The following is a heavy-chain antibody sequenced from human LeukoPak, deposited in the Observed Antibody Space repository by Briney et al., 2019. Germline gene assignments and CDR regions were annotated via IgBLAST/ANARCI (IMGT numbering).Heavy chain of an antibody. CDR2: ISGTGGST. Sequence: GGSLRLSCAASEFTFSSYAMTWVRQAPGKGLELISAISGTGGSTYYADSVKGRFTISRDNSENTLYLQMNSLRTEDTALYYCAKVARNGDYFDYCGQGTLVTVSS. CDR1: EFTFSSYA. CDR3: AKVARNGDYFDY. D-gene: IGHD4-17*01. V-gene: IGHV3-23*01. J-gene: IGHJ4*02.